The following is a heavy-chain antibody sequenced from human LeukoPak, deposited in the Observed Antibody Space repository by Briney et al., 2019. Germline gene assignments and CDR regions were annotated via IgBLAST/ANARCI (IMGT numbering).Heavy chain of an antibody. CDR3: ARQVVRILLWPGAFDI. Sequence: SVKVSCKASGGTFSSYAISWVRQAPGQGLEWMGGIIPIFGTANYAQKFQGRVTITADESTSTAYMELSSLRSEDTAVYYCARQVVRILLWPGAFDIWGQGTMVTVSS. CDR1: GGTFSSYA. D-gene: IGHD5-18*01. J-gene: IGHJ3*02. CDR2: IIPIFGTA. V-gene: IGHV1-69*13.